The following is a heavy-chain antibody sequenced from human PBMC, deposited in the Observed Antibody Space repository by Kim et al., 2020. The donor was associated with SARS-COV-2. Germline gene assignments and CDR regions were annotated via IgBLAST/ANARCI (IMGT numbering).Heavy chain of an antibody. CDR1: GGSFSGYY. J-gene: IGHJ4*02. Sequence: SETLSLTCAVYGGSFSGYYWSWIRQPPGKGLEWIGEINHSGSTNYNPSLKSRVTISVDTSKNQFSLKLSSVTAADTAVYYCAGEYFSSTSCYMSHSGQGT. D-gene: IGHD2-2*02. CDR2: INHSGST. V-gene: IGHV4-34*01. CDR3: AGEYFSSTSCYMSH.